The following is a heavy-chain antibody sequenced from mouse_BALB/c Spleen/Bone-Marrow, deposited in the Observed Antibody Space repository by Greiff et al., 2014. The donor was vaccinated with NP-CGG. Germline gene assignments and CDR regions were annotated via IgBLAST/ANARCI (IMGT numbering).Heavy chain of an antibody. CDR2: IDPANGNT. Sequence: EVQGVESGAELVKPEASVKLSCTASGFNIKDTYMHWVKQRPEQGLEWIGRIDPANGNTKYDPKFQGKATITADTSSNTAYLQLRSLTSEDNAVEFFSIYHGNCYAIDYWGQGTSVTVSS. CDR3: SIYHGNCYAIDY. V-gene: IGHV14-3*02. D-gene: IGHD2-1*01. J-gene: IGHJ4*01. CDR1: GFNIKDTY.